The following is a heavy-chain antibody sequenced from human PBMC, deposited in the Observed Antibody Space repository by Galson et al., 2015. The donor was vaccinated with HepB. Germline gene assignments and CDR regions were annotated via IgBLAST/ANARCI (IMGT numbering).Heavy chain of an antibody. D-gene: IGHD2-2*01. V-gene: IGHV1-69*13. CDR1: GGTFSSYA. Sequence: SVKVSCKASGGTFSSYAISWVRQAPGQGLEWMGGIIPIFGTANYAQKFQGRVTITADESTSTAYMELNSLRSEDTAVYYCASRGGDIVVVPAAISIYYYYGMDVWGQGTTVTVSS. J-gene: IGHJ6*02. CDR2: IIPIFGTA. CDR3: ASRGGDIVVVPAAISIYYYYGMDV.